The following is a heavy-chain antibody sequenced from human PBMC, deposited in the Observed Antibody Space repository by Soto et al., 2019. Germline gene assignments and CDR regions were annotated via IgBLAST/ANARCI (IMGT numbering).Heavy chain of an antibody. CDR1: GDSIIGTHW. J-gene: IGHJ3*02. D-gene: IGHD3-16*02. CDR2: THHSRGT. V-gene: IGHV4-4*02. Sequence: SETLSLTCAVSGDSIIGTHWWSWVRRPPGKGLEFIGETHHSRGTNYNPSLRSRVTMSVDKSKNQFSLILSSVTAADTAVYYCARLSGLDAFDIWGQGTMVTVSS. CDR3: ARLSGLDAFDI.